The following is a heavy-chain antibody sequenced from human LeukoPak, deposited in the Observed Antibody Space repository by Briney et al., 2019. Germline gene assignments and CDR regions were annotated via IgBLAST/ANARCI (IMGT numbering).Heavy chain of an antibody. CDR1: GLTFRSFW. CDR2: INQDGSEK. D-gene: IGHD5-24*01. CDR3: ARERDGRFFDY. Sequence: GGSLRLSCAVSGLTFRSFWMSWVRQAPGKGLEWVPNINQDGSEKYFVDSVRGRFTISRDNSKNSLHLEMNTLGAEDTALYYCARERDGRFFDYWGQGTLVTVSS. J-gene: IGHJ4*02. V-gene: IGHV3-7*01.